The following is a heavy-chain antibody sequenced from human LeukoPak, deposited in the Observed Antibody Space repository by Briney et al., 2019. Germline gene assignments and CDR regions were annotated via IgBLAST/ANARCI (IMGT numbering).Heavy chain of an antibody. Sequence: ASVKVSCKASGYTFTGYCMHWVRQAPGQGLEWMGRINPNSGGTNYAQKFQGRVTMTRDTSISTAYMELSRLRSDDTAVYYCARVTMVRGVIIPYDYWGQGTLVTVSS. CDR3: ARVTMVRGVIIPYDY. J-gene: IGHJ4*02. D-gene: IGHD3-10*01. CDR1: GYTFTGYC. V-gene: IGHV1-2*06. CDR2: INPNSGGT.